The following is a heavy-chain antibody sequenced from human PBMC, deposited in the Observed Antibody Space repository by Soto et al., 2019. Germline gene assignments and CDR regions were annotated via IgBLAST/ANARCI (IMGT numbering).Heavy chain of an antibody. CDR2: ISYDGSNK. J-gene: IGHJ4*02. V-gene: IGHV3-30-3*01. D-gene: IGHD6-19*01. CDR1: GFTFSSYA. Sequence: QVQLVESGGGVVQPGRSLRLSCAASGFTFSSYAMHWVRQAPGKGLEWVAVISYDGSNKYYADSVKGRFTISRDNAKNTLYLQMNSLRAEDTAVYYWARAGGVAGTPGAYYFDYWGQGTLVTVSP. CDR3: ARAGGVAGTPGAYYFDY.